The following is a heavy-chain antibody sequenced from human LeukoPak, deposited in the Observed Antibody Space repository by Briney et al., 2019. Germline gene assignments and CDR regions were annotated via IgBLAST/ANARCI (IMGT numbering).Heavy chain of an antibody. CDR2: IYYSGST. D-gene: IGHD3-10*01. Sequence: SETLSLTCTVSGGSISSSSYYWGWIRQPPGKGLEWIGSIYYSGSTYYNPSLKSRVTISVDTSKNQFSLKLSSVTAADTAVYYCATAGSGLLDYWGQGTLVTVSS. CDR3: ATAGSGLLDY. CDR1: GGSISSSSYY. V-gene: IGHV4-39*07. J-gene: IGHJ4*02.